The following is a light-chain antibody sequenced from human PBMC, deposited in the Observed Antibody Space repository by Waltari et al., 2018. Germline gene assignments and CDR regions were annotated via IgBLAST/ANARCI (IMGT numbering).Light chain of an antibody. Sequence: QSALTQPRSVSGSPGQSVTISCTGTSRDVGGYNFVSWYQHLPAKAPKLIIYDVSERPSGVPDRFAGSKSGNTASLTISGLQAEDEADYYCCSYAGSHTLGVFGTGTKVTVL. CDR3: CSYAGSHTLGV. V-gene: IGLV2-11*01. CDR2: DVS. J-gene: IGLJ1*01. CDR1: SRDVGGYNF.